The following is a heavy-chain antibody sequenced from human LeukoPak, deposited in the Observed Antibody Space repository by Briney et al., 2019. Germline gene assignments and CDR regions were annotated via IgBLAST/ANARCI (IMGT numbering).Heavy chain of an antibody. CDR2: IYYSGST. CDR3: ARGSREWELLFAFDI. Sequence: PSQTLSLTCTVSGGSISSGDYYWSWIRQPPGKGLEWIVYIYYSGSTYYNPSLKSRVTISVDTSKNQFSLKLSSVTAADTAVYYCARGSREWELLFAFDIWGQGTMVTVSS. D-gene: IGHD1-26*01. CDR1: GGSISSGDYY. J-gene: IGHJ3*02. V-gene: IGHV4-30-4*08.